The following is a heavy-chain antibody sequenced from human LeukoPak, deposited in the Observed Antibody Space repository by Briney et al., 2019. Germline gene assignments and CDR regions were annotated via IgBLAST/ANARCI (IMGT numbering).Heavy chain of an antibody. J-gene: IGHJ3*02. CDR2: ISYDGSNK. D-gene: IGHD3-10*01. V-gene: IGHV3-30*04. CDR1: GFTFSSYA. Sequence: GASLRLSCAASGFTFSSYAMHWVRQAPGKGLEWVAVISYDGSNKYYADSVKGRFTISRDNSRNTLYLQMNSLRAEDTAVYYCARDQDTYYYGSGSYDAFDIWGQGTMVTVSS. CDR3: ARDQDTYYYGSGSYDAFDI.